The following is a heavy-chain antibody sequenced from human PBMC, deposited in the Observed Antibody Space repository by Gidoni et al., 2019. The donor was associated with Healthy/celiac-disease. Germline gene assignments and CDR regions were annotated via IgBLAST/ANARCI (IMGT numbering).Heavy chain of an antibody. V-gene: IGHV3-15*01. J-gene: IGHJ6*02. CDR2: IKSKTDGGTT. CDR3: TTGTLRQQPKIYYYYGMDV. CDR1: GFTFRNAW. Sequence: EVQLVESGGGLVKPGGSLRLSCAASGFTFRNAWMSWVRQAPGKGLEGVGRIKSKTDGGTTDYAAPVKGRFTISRDDSKNTLYLQMNSLKTEDTAVYYCTTGTLRQQPKIYYYYGMDVWGQGTTVTASS. D-gene: IGHD6-13*01.